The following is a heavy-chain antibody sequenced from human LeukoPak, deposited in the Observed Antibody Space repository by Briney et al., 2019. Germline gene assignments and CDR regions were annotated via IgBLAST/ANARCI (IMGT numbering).Heavy chain of an antibody. V-gene: IGHV4-34*01. CDR2: INHSGST. D-gene: IGHD3-3*01. CDR1: GGSFSGYY. J-gene: IGHJ4*02. Sequence: SETLSLTCAVYGGSFSGYYWSWIRQPPGKGLEWIGEINHSGSTNCNPSLKSRVTISVDTSKNQFSLKLSSVTAADTAVYYCASQYYDFWSGYQFDYWGQGTLVTVSS. CDR3: ASQYYDFWSGYQFDY.